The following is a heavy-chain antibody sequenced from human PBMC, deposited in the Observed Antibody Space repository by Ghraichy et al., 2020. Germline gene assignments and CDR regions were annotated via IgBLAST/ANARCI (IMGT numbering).Heavy chain of an antibody. CDR1: GYTFTGYY. CDR3: ARGRVYCTNGVCPVYWFDP. D-gene: IGHD2-8*01. J-gene: IGHJ5*02. Sequence: ASVKASCKASGYTFTGYYMHWVRQAPGQGLEWMGWINPNSGGTNYAQKFQGWVTMTRDTSISTAYMELSRLRSDDTAVYYCARGRVYCTNGVCPVYWFDPWGQGTMVTVSS. CDR2: INPNSGGT. V-gene: IGHV1-2*04.